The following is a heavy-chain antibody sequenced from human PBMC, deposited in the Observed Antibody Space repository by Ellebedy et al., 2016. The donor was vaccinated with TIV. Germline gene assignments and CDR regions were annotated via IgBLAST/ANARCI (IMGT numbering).Heavy chain of an antibody. Sequence: PGGSLRLSCAASGFSFSTSWMYWVRQVPGKGLVWVSRIKSDGSSTRYAASVRGRFTISRDNAENTLYLQMDSLGAEDTAVYYCARWDVDSVNAFDIWGQGTMVTVSS. CDR3: ARWDVDSVNAFDI. D-gene: IGHD3-9*01. CDR1: GFSFSTSW. J-gene: IGHJ3*02. CDR2: IKSDGSST. V-gene: IGHV3-74*01.